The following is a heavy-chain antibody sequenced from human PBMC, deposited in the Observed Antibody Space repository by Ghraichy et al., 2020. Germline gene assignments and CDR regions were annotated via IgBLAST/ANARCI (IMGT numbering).Heavy chain of an antibody. J-gene: IGHJ4*02. CDR1: GYTFNNYG. Sequence: ASVQVSCKASGYTFNNYGISWVRQAPGQGLEWMAWINTNNGGTHYAQNFQGRVTTTADTSTTTAYMELGSLRTDDTAVYYCARTSFDCRARATRCYSYWGQGTLVTVSS. V-gene: IGHV1-18*04. CDR3: ARTSFDCRARATRCYSY. CDR2: INTNNGGT. D-gene: IGHD2-15*01.